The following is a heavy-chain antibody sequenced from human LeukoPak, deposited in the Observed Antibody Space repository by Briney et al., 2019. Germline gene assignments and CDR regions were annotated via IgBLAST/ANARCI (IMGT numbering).Heavy chain of an antibody. Sequence: SETLSLTCTVSDDSISNYYWSWIRQPPGKGLEWIGYIFYSGSTNYNPSLKGRLTISVDTSKNQFSLKLRSVTAADTAVYYCATLSSGWYQGVHWGQGILVTVSS. CDR3: ATLSSGWYQGVH. V-gene: IGHV4-59*01. CDR2: IFYSGST. CDR1: DDSISNYY. D-gene: IGHD6-19*01. J-gene: IGHJ4*02.